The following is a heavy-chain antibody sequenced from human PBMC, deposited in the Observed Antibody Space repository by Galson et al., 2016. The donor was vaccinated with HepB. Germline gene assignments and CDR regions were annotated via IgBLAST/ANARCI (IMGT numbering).Heavy chain of an antibody. CDR1: GGSVNSGSYY. Sequence: SETLSLTCSVSGGSVNSGSYYWTWIRQPPGKGLEYIGYFYYTGSTNYSPSLKSRVTIPVDPSQTQFSLNPHSVTSADTAVYFCASGYSHSYTPDPSYYTGLVVWGRGTTVTVSS. J-gene: IGHJ6*02. CDR3: ASGYSHSYTPDPSYYTGLVV. D-gene: IGHD6-13*01. V-gene: IGHV4-61*01. CDR2: FYYTGST.